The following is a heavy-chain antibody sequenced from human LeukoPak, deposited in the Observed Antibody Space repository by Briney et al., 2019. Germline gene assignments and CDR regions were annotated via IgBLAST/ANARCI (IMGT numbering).Heavy chain of an antibody. V-gene: IGHV3-48*03. CDR3: ARDQYSSGPDAFDI. J-gene: IGHJ3*02. CDR1: GFTFSSYE. Sequence: GGSLRLSCAASGFTFSSYEMNWVRQAPGKGLEWVSYISSSGSTRYYADSVKGRFTISRDNAKNSLYLQMNSLRAEDTAVYYCARDQYSSGPDAFDIWGQGTMVTVSS. CDR2: ISSSGSTR. D-gene: IGHD6-19*01.